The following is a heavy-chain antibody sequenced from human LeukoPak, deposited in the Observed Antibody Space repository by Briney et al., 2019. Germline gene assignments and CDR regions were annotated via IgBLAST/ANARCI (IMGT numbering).Heavy chain of an antibody. CDR1: GFTFSSYA. CDR2: ISYDGSNK. J-gene: IGHJ4*02. D-gene: IGHD3-22*01. V-gene: IGHV3-30-3*01. Sequence: PGGSLRLSCAASGFTFSSYAMHWVRQAPGKGLEWVAVISYDGSNKYYADSVKGRFTISRDNSKNTLYLQMNSLRAEDTAVYYCARDRYYYDSGGYPDYWGQGTLVTISS. CDR3: ARDRYYYDSGGYPDY.